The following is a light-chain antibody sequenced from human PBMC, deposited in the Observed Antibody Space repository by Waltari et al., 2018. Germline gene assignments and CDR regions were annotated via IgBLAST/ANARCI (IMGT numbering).Light chain of an antibody. CDR2: DVS. V-gene: IGLV2-14*01. CDR3: SSYTSSSTLI. J-gene: IGLJ2*01. Sequence: QSALTQPASVSGSPGQSITISCTGNSSDVGGYNSVSWYQQRPGKAPKLMIYDVSKRPSGVSNRFSGSKSGNTASLTISGLQAEDEADYYCSSYTSSSTLIFGGGTKLTVL. CDR1: SSDVGGYNS.